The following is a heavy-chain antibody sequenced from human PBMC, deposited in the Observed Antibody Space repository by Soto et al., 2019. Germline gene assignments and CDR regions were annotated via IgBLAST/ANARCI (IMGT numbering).Heavy chain of an antibody. Sequence: QVQLVQSGAEVKKPGASVKVSCKASGYTFTAYYMHWVRQAPGQRLEWMGWINPNSGTTNYAQKFQGWVTMTRDTSITTVYMEVSRLRSDDTAVYYCARVPRGVYYGMDVWGQGTTVTVSS. J-gene: IGHJ6*02. V-gene: IGHV1-2*04. D-gene: IGHD3-10*01. CDR2: INPNSGTT. CDR1: GYTFTAYY. CDR3: ARVPRGVYYGMDV.